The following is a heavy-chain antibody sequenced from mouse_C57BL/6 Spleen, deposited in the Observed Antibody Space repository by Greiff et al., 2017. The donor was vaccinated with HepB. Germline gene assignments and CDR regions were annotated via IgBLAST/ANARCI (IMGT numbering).Heavy chain of an antibody. Sequence: QVQLQQSGAELVKPGASVKLSCKASGYTFTSYWMHWVKQRPGQGLEWIGMIHPNSGSTNYNEKFKSKATLTVDKSSSTAYMQLSSLTSEDSAVYYCARRPTGYYAMDYWGQGTSVTVSS. V-gene: IGHV1-64*01. CDR3: ARRPTGYYAMDY. CDR1: GYTFTSYW. J-gene: IGHJ4*01. CDR2: IHPNSGST.